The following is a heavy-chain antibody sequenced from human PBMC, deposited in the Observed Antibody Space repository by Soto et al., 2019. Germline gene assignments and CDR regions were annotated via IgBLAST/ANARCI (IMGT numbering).Heavy chain of an antibody. CDR2: IYYSGST. V-gene: IGHV4-39*01. Sequence: SETLSLTCTVSGGSISSSSYYWGWIRQPPGKGLEWIGSIYYSGSTYYNPSLKSRVTISVDTSKNQFSLKLSSVTAADTAVYYCARQGCGGDCYFAFDIWGQGTMVTVSS. J-gene: IGHJ3*02. CDR1: GGSISSSSYY. D-gene: IGHD2-21*02. CDR3: ARQGCGGDCYFAFDI.